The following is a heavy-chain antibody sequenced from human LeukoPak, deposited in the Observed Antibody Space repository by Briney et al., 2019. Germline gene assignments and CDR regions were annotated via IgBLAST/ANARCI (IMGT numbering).Heavy chain of an antibody. J-gene: IGHJ6*02. CDR3: AKDHGGRGYSGYDRLYYYYYGMDV. CDR1: GFTFSSYG. Sequence: QTGGSLRLSCAASGFTFSSYGMHWVRQAPGKGLEWVAVISYDGSNKYYADSVKGRFTISRDNSKNTLYLQMNSLRAEDTAVYYCAKDHGGRGYSGYDRLYYYYYGMDVWGQGTTVTVSS. D-gene: IGHD5-12*01. CDR2: ISYDGSNK. V-gene: IGHV3-30*18.